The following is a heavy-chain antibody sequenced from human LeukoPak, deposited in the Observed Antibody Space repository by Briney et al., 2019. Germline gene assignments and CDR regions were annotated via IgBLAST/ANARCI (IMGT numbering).Heavy chain of an antibody. Sequence: ASVKVSCKAFGYTFTGYYMPWVRQAPGQGLEWMGWINPDSGGTSYAQKFQGRVTMTRDTPISTVYMELSGLRSDDTAVYYCAREIGGFNYEFDYWGQGTLVTASS. J-gene: IGHJ4*02. V-gene: IGHV1-2*02. CDR2: INPDSGGT. CDR3: AREIGGFNYEFDY. D-gene: IGHD5-18*01. CDR1: GYTFTGYY.